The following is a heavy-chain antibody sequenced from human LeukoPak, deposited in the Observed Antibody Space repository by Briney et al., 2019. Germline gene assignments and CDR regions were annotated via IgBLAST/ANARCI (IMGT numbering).Heavy chain of an antibody. Sequence: GGSLRLSCGASGFIFSDYSMNWVRQAPGKGLEWVSSISKSSSYIYYAGSVKGRFTISRDNAKNSLYLQMKSLSAGDTAVYYCARDGSSFSSAWYNHYGMDVWGQGTTVTVSS. V-gene: IGHV3-21*01. CDR2: ISKSSSYI. CDR3: ARDGSSFSSAWYNHYGMDV. D-gene: IGHD6-19*01. CDR1: GFIFSDYS. J-gene: IGHJ6*02.